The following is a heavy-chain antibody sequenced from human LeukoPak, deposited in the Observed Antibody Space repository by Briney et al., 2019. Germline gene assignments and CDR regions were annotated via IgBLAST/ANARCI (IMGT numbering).Heavy chain of an antibody. CDR2: IRYDGSNK. D-gene: IGHD2-15*01. V-gene: IGHV3-30*02. CDR3: AKDPRRYCSGGSCHAVDY. J-gene: IGHJ4*02. Sequence: GGSLRLSCAASGFTFSSYGMHWVRQAPGKVLEWVAFIRYDGSNKYYADSVKGRFTISRDNSKNTLYLQMNSLRAEDTAVYYCAKDPRRYCSGGSCHAVDYWGQGTLVTVSS. CDR1: GFTFSSYG.